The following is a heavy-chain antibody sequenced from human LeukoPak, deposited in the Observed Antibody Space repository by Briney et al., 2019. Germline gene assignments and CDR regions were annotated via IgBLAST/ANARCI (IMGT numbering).Heavy chain of an antibody. CDR2: INPNSGGT. V-gene: IGHV1-2*02. Sequence: ASVKVSCKASGYTFTGYYMHWVRQAPGQGLEWMGWINPNSGGTNYAQKFQGRVTMTRDTSISTAYMELSRLRSDDTAVYYCARPRLRIAAAGPVNNCFDPWGQGTLVTVSS. J-gene: IGHJ5*02. CDR1: GYTFTGYY. D-gene: IGHD6-13*01. CDR3: ARPRLRIAAAGPVNNCFDP.